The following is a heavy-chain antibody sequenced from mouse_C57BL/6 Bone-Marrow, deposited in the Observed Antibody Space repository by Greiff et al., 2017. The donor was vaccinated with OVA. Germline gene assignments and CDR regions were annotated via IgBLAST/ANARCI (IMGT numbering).Heavy chain of an antibody. J-gene: IGHJ4*01. V-gene: IGHV1-19*01. CDR2: INPYNGGT. CDR3: ARSEITTGAMDY. D-gene: IGHD1-1*01. CDR1: GYTFTDYY. Sequence: VQLKESGPVLVKPGASVKMSCKASGYTFTDYYMNWVKQSHGKSLEWIGVINPYNGGTSYNQKFKGKDTLTVDKSSSTAYMELNSLTSEDSAVYYCARSEITTGAMDYWGQGTSVTVSS.